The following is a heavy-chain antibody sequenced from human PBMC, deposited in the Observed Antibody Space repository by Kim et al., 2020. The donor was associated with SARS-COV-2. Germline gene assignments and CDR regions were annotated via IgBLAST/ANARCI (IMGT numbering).Heavy chain of an antibody. CDR3: ARASQLLWFGEPPPIDY. CDR2: ISAYNGNT. Sequence: ASVKVSCKASGYTFTSYGISWVRQAPGQGLEWMGWISAYNGNTNYAQKLQGRVTMTTDTSTSTAYMELRSLRSDDTAVYYCARASQLLWFGEPPPIDYWGQGTLVTVSS. J-gene: IGHJ4*02. CDR1: GYTFTSYG. V-gene: IGHV1-18*04. D-gene: IGHD3-10*01.